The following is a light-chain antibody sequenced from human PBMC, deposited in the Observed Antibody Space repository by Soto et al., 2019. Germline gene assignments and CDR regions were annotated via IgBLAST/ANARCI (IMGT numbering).Light chain of an antibody. CDR2: AAS. V-gene: IGKV1-9*01. CDR1: QGINSD. Sequence: DIQLTQSPSFLSASVGDRVTITCRASQGINSDLAWYQQKPGKAPNLLIYAASTLQSGVPSRFSGSGSGTEFTLTIISLQPEDFATYYCQQLKSSPITFGQGTRLEIE. CDR3: QQLKSSPIT. J-gene: IGKJ5*01.